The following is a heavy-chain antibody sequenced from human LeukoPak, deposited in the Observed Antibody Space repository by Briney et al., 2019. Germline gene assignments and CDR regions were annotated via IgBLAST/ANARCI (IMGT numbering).Heavy chain of an antibody. D-gene: IGHD2-2*01. CDR2: ISGWGGST. CDR3: AKVWDQLLPSPFDY. J-gene: IGHJ4*02. CDR1: GFTFSSNA. V-gene: IGHV3-23*01. Sequence: PGGSLRLSCAASGFTFSSNAMSWVRQAPGKGLEWVSAISGWGGSTYYADSVKGRYTISRDNPETTLYLQVNTLRAEDTAVYYCAKVWDQLLPSPFDYWGQGTLVTVSS.